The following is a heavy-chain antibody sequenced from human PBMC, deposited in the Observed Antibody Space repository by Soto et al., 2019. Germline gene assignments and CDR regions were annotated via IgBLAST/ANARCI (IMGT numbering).Heavy chain of an antibody. CDR3: ARDRKIAAAGTPGMDV. V-gene: IGHV4-31*03. CDR2: IYYSGST. CDR1: GGSISSGGYY. J-gene: IGHJ6*02. Sequence: SETLSLTCTVSGGSISSGGYYWSWIRQHPGKGLEWIGYIYYSGSTYYNPSLKSRVTMSVDTSKNQFSLKLSSVTAADTAVYYCARDRKIAAAGTPGMDVWGQGTTVTVS. D-gene: IGHD6-13*01.